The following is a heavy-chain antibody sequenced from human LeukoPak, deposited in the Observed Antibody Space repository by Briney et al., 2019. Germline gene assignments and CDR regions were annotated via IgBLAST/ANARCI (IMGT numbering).Heavy chain of an antibody. V-gene: IGHV3-53*01. J-gene: IGHJ3*02. Sequence: PGGSLRLSCAASGFTVSSNYMSWVRQAPGKGLEWVSVIYSGGSTYYADSVKGRFTISRDNSKNTLYLQMNSLRAEDTAVYYCARYSSSWYLNDAFDIWGQGTMVTVSS. D-gene: IGHD6-13*01. CDR1: GFTVSSNY. CDR3: ARYSSSWYLNDAFDI. CDR2: IYSGGST.